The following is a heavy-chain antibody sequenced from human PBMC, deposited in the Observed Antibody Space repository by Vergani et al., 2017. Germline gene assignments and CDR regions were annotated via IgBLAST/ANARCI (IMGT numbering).Heavy chain of an antibody. J-gene: IGHJ5*02. CDR2: VNAGNGNT. V-gene: IGHV1-3*01. CDR3: ARMFPGTAWFDP. Sequence: QVQLVQSGAEVKKPGASVKVSCKASGYTFTSYAMHWVRQAPGQRLEWMGWVNAGNGNTKYSQKFQGRVTITRDTSASTAYMELSSLRSEGTAVYYCARMFPGTAWFDPWGQGTLVTVSS. D-gene: IGHD6-13*01. CDR1: GYTFTSYA.